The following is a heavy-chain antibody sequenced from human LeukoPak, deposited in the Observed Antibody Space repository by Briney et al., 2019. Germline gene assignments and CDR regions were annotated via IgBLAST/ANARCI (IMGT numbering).Heavy chain of an antibody. CDR2: IKQDGSEK. J-gene: IGHJ3*02. V-gene: IGHV3-7*01. D-gene: IGHD6-19*01. Sequence: GGSLRLSCAASGFTFSSYWMSWVRQAPGKGLEWVANIKQDGSEKYYVDSVKGRFTISRDNAKNSLYLQMNSLRAEDTAVYYCARGYSPPVALDAFDIWGQGTMVTVSS. CDR1: GFTFSSYW. CDR3: ARGYSPPVALDAFDI.